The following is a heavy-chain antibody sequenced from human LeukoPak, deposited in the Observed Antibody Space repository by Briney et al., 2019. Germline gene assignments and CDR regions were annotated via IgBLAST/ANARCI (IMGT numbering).Heavy chain of an antibody. CDR3: ATSQGPGNHWFDP. Sequence: PGGSLRLSCAASGFTVTSNAMNWVRQAPGKGLEWVSVISTGDEIHYAESVRGRFTISRDSSSNTLSLHMNSLRVEDTAIYYCATSQGPGNHWFDPWGQGTLVTASS. CDR1: GFTVTSNA. V-gene: IGHV3-53*01. CDR2: ISTGDEI. J-gene: IGHJ5*02.